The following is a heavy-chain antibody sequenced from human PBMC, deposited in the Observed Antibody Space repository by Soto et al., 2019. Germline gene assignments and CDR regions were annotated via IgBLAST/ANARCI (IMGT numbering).Heavy chain of an antibody. V-gene: IGHV3-23*01. CDR2: ISGSGDST. CDR1: GFTFSSYA. D-gene: IGHD1-26*01. Sequence: EVQLLESGGGLVQPGGSLRLSCAASGFTFSSYAMRWVRQAPVKGLEWVSAISGSGDSTYYADSVKGRFTISRDNSKNTLYLQMNSLGAEDTAVYYCAGRGSGSYYDYWGQGTLVTVSS. CDR3: AGRGSGSYYDY. J-gene: IGHJ4*02.